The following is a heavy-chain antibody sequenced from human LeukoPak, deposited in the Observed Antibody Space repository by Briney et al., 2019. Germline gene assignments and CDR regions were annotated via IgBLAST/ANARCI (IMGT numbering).Heavy chain of an antibody. CDR1: GGSISSRSYY. D-gene: IGHD4-17*01. CDR2: IYYSGST. Sequence: SETLSLTCTVSGGSISSRSYYWDWIRQPPGKGLEWIGNIYYSGSTSYNPSLKSRVTISVDTSKNQFSLKLSSVTAADTAVYYCARGYGDGTWFDPWGQGTLVTVSS. CDR3: ARGYGDGTWFDP. J-gene: IGHJ5*02. V-gene: IGHV4-39*01.